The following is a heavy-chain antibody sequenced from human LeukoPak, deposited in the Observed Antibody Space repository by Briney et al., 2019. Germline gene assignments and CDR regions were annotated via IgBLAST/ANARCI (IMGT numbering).Heavy chain of an antibody. CDR3: ARGWVPSDITLK. J-gene: IGHJ3*01. CDR1: GFTFSSYW. V-gene: IGHV3-74*01. Sequence: GGSLRLSCAASGFTFSSYWMHWVRQAPGKGPVWVSRINPDGSDTNYADSVKGRFTISRDNARNTVYLQMNSLRAEDTAVYYCARGWVPSDITLKWGQGTMVTVSS. D-gene: IGHD3-22*01. CDR2: INPDGSDT.